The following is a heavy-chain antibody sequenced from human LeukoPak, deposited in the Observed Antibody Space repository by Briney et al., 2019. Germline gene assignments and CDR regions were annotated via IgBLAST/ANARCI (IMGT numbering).Heavy chain of an antibody. D-gene: IGHD6-19*01. V-gene: IGHV3-23*01. CDR3: AFPRHSSGWYLDY. Sequence: GGSLRLSCSASGFTFSSHAMSWARQARGKGLEWVSAISGSGSNTYYADAGEGRFTNSRNNHKNPLFLQMNSPRAEDTAVYYCAFPRHSSGWYLDYWGQGTLVTVSS. CDR1: GFTFSSHA. CDR2: ISGSGSNT. J-gene: IGHJ4*02.